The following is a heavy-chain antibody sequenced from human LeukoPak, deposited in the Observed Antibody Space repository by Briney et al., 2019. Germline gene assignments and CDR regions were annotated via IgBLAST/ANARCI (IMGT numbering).Heavy chain of an antibody. J-gene: IGHJ4*02. Sequence: GRSLRLSCAASGFTFSSYGMHWVRQAPGKGLEWVAAIWYDGSNKYYADSVKGRFTISRDNSKNTLYLQMNSLRAEDTAVYYCARSYSSSWNYFDYWGQGTLVTVSS. CDR1: GFTFSSYG. V-gene: IGHV3-33*01. CDR2: IWYDGSNK. D-gene: IGHD6-13*01. CDR3: ARSYSSSWNYFDY.